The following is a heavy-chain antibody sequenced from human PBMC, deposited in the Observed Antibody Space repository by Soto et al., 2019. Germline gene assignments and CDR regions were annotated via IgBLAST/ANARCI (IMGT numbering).Heavy chain of an antibody. V-gene: IGHV3-33*01. CDR3: ASERLLEWLDRRSGYEY. CDR2: IWYDGSNK. CDR1: GFTFTTYG. D-gene: IGHD3-3*01. J-gene: IGHJ4*02. Sequence: QVQLVESGGGVVPPGGSLRLSCAASGFTFTTYGMHWVRQAPGKGLEWVAVIWYDGSNKFYGDSVKGRFTISRDHSKNTVDLQMNSLRAEDSAVHYCASERLLEWLDRRSGYEYWGRGTLVTVSS.